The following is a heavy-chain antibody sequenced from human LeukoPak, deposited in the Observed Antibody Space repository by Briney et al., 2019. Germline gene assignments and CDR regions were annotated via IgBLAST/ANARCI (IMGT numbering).Heavy chain of an antibody. CDR2: INHSGST. Sequence: SETLSLTYTVSGGSISSYYWSSIRQPPGKGLEWIGEINHSGSTNYNPSLKSRVTISVETSKNHFSLKLSSVTAADTAVYYFARCSSWNYFDYWGQGTLVTVSS. V-gene: IGHV4-34*01. CDR1: GGSISSYY. CDR3: ARCSSWNYFDY. J-gene: IGHJ4*02. D-gene: IGHD6-6*01.